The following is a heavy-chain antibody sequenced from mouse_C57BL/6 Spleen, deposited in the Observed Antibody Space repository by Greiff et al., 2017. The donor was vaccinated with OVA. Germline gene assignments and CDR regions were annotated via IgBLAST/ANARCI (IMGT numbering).Heavy chain of an antibody. V-gene: IGHV1-72*01. CDR3: ARSLIYDGYPAWFAY. CDR2: IDPNSGGT. J-gene: IGHJ3*01. Sequence: QVQLKQPGAELVKPGASVKLSCKASGYTFTSYWMHWVKQRPGRGLEWIGRIDPNSGGTKYNEKFKSKATLTVDKPSSTAYMQLSSLTSEDSAVYYCARSLIYDGYPAWFAYWGQGTLVTVSA. CDR1: GYTFTSYW. D-gene: IGHD2-3*01.